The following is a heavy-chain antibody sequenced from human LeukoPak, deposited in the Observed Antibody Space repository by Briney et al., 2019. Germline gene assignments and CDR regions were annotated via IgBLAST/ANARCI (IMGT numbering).Heavy chain of an antibody. CDR2: ISGSGGDT. Sequence: PGGTLRLSCAASGFTFYNFGMSWVRQAPGKGLEWVSGISGSGGDTYYADSVKGRFTISRDNSKSTLYLQMNSLRAEDTAVYSCAKDLLGVAAGNYWGQGTLVTVSS. CDR3: AKDLLGVAAGNY. V-gene: IGHV3-23*01. CDR1: GFTFYNFG. D-gene: IGHD6-13*01. J-gene: IGHJ4*02.